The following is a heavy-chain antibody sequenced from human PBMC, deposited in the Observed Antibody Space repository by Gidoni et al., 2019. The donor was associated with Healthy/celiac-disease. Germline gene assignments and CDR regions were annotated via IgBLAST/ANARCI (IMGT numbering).Heavy chain of an antibody. CDR1: GFTFSSYS. CDR2: ISSSSSTI. D-gene: IGHD6-19*01. CDR3: ARDASGWYLYYFDY. J-gene: IGHJ4*02. V-gene: IGHV3-48*01. Sequence: EVQLVESGGGLVQPGGSLRLSCAASGFTFSSYSMNWVRQAPGKGLEGVSYISSSSSTIYYADSVKGRFTISRDNAKNSLYLQMNSLRAEDTAVYYCARDASGWYLYYFDYWGQGTLVTVSS.